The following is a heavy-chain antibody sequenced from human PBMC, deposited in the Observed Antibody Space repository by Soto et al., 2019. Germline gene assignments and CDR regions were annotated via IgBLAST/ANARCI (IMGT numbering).Heavy chain of an antibody. J-gene: IGHJ4*02. CDR3: AKERSGELSDY. D-gene: IGHD3-10*01. V-gene: IGHV3-30*18. CDR2: ISYDGSNK. Sequence: GGSLRLSCAASGFTFSSYGMHWVRQAPGKGLEWVAVISYDGSNKYYADSVKGRFTISRDNSKNTLYLQMNSLRAEDTAVYYCAKERSGELSDYWGQGTLVTVSS. CDR1: GFTFSSYG.